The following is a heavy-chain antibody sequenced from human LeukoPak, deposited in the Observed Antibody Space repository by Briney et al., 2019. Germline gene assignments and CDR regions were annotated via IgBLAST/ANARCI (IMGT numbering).Heavy chain of an antibody. V-gene: IGHV3-21*01. Sequence: GGSLRLSCEASGFSFSSYSMTWVRQAPGLGLEWVASISSSSTYIYYADSVQGRFTISRDDAKTSLSLQMNSLRAEDTAIYYCTRDSVPYGPDVWGQGTIVTVSS. CDR1: GFSFSSYS. CDR3: TRDSVPYGPDV. CDR2: ISSSSTYI. D-gene: IGHD3-10*01. J-gene: IGHJ6*02.